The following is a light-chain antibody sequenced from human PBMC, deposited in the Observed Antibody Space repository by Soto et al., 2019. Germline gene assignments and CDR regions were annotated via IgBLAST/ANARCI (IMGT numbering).Light chain of an antibody. J-gene: IGKJ1*01. CDR2: KAS. V-gene: IGKV1-5*03. Sequence: DIQMTQSPSTLSASVGDRVTITCRASQSISSWLAWYQQKPGKAPKLLIYKASSLESGVPSRFSGSGSGTEFSLTISSLQPDDFATYYYQQYNSYSEWTFGQGIKVEIK. CDR1: QSISSW. CDR3: QQYNSYSEWT.